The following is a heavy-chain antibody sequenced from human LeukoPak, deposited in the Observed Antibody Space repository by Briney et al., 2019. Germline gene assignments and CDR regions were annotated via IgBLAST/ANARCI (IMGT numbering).Heavy chain of an antibody. J-gene: IGHJ4*02. CDR3: AREIGPIQLHLWASAFDY. CDR2: INPGGRST. D-gene: IGHD5-24*01. V-gene: IGHV1-46*01. CDR1: GYTFTNYY. Sequence: ASVKVSCKASGYTFTNYYIHWVRQAPGQGLEWMGIINPGGRSTSYAQKFQGRVTMTRDTSTSTVYMELSSLRSEDTAVYSCAREIGPIQLHLWASAFDYWGQGTPVTVSS.